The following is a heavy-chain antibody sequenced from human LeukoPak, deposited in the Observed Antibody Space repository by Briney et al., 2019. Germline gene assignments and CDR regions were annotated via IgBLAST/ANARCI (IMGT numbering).Heavy chain of an antibody. V-gene: IGHV4-34*01. Sequence: SETLSLTCAVYGGSFSGYYWSWIRQPPGKGLEWVGEINHSGSTNYNPSLKSRVTISVDTSKNQFSLKLSSVTAADTAVYYCARDWELLPEGYYYYMDVWGKGTTVTVSS. CDR3: ARDWELLPEGYYYYMDV. CDR1: GGSFSGYY. D-gene: IGHD1-26*01. CDR2: INHSGST. J-gene: IGHJ6*03.